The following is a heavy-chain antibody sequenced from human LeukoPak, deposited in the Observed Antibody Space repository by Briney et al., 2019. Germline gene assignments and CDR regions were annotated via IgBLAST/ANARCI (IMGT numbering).Heavy chain of an antibody. D-gene: IGHD2-2*01. Sequence: SQTLSLTCAISGDIVSSNSAAWNWIRQSPSRGLEWLGRTYYRSKWFNDYAGSVKSRIIINPDTSRNQFSLQLNSVTPEDTAVYYCARRLTQYDCFDPWGQGILVTVSS. CDR3: ARRLTQYDCFDP. CDR1: GDIVSSNSAA. V-gene: IGHV6-1*01. CDR2: TYYRSKWFN. J-gene: IGHJ5*02.